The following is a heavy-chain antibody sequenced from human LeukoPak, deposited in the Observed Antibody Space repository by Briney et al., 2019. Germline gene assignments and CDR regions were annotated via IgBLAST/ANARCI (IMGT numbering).Heavy chain of an antibody. CDR3: HIAAGVY. D-gene: IGHD6-6*01. CDR1: GFTFSSYG. J-gene: IGHJ4*02. CDR2: IRYDGSNK. V-gene: IGHV3-30*02. Sequence: GGSLRLSCAASGFTFSSYGMHWVRQAPGKGLEWVAFIRYDGSNKYYADSVKGRFTISRDNSENTLYLQMNSLRAEDTAVYYCHIAAGVYWGQGTLVTVSS.